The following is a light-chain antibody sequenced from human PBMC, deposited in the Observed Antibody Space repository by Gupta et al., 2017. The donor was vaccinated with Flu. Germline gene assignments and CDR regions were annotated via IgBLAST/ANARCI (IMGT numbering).Light chain of an antibody. J-gene: IGLJ1*01. CDR2: EVS. V-gene: IGLV2-8*01. CDR3: SSYAGSNNVYV. CDR1: SSDVGGYNY. Sequence: QSALTQPPSASGSPGQSVTISCTGTSSDVGGYNYVSWYQQHPGKAPKLMIYEVSKRPSGVPDRFSGSKSDNTASLTVSGLQAEDEADYYCSSYAGSNNVYVFGTGTKVTVL.